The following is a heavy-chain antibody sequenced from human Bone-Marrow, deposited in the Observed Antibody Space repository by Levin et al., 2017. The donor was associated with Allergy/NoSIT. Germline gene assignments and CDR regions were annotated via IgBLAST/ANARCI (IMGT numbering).Heavy chain of an antibody. CDR1: GFILSSYW. CDR3: VRGLDRAGVPLKPY. Sequence: LSLTCAASGFILSSYWMNWARQAPGKGLEWVANIKEDGSEQYYVDSVKGRFTISRDNAKNSLSLQMNSLRAEDTGLYYCVRGLDRAGVPLKPYWGQGTLVTVSS. CDR2: IKEDGSEQ. V-gene: IGHV3-7*01. J-gene: IGHJ4*02. D-gene: IGHD5-18*01.